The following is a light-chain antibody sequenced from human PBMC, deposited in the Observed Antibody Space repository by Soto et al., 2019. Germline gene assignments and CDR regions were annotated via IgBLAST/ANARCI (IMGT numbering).Light chain of an antibody. V-gene: IGLV2-14*01. CDR3: TSYTSNTTLV. CDR2: EVN. Sequence: QSALTQPASVSGSPGQSITISCTGTSSDVGGYNYVSWYQQSPGKAPKLMIYEVNNRPSGVSNRFSGSQSGNTASLTISGLQAEDEADYYCTSYTSNTTLVFGTGTKLTVL. J-gene: IGLJ1*01. CDR1: SSDVGGYNY.